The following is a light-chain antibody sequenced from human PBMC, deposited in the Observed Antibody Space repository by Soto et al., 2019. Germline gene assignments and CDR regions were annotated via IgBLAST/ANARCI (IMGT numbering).Light chain of an antibody. V-gene: IGKV3-11*01. CDR2: DAS. Sequence: EIVLTQSPATLSLSPGERATLSCRASQSVSSYLAWYQQKPGQAPRLLIYDASNRATGIPARFSGSGSGTEFTLTISSLQSEDFAVYYCQQYNDWPPGSAFGQGTKVDIK. J-gene: IGKJ1*01. CDR1: QSVSSY. CDR3: QQYNDWPPGSA.